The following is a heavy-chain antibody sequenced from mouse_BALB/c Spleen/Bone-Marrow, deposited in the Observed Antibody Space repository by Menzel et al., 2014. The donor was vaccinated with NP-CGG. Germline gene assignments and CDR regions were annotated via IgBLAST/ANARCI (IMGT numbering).Heavy chain of an antibody. V-gene: IGHV1-54*01. CDR3: ARDGDYDEGYAMDY. J-gene: IGHJ4*01. D-gene: IGHD2-4*01. CDR1: GYAFXNYL. CDR2: INPGSGGT. Sequence: VHLQQSGAELVRPGTSVKVSCKASGYAFXNYLIEWVKQRPGQGLEWIGVINPGSGGTNYNEKFKGKATLTADKSSSTAYMQLSSLTSDDSAVYFCARDGDYDEGYAMDYWGQGTSVTVSS.